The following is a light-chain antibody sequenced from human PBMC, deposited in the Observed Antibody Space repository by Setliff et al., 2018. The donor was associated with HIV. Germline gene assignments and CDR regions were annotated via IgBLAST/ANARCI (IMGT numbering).Light chain of an antibody. Sequence: QSALTQPASVSGSPGQSITISCTGTSSDVGGYNLVSWYQQHPGKAPKLLIFEVSNRPSGVSNRFSGSKSGNTASLTISGLQAEDEGDYYCSSYTDSSTLVFGTGTKVTVL. CDR3: SSYTDSSTLV. J-gene: IGLJ1*01. CDR1: SSDVGGYNL. CDR2: EVS. V-gene: IGLV2-14*02.